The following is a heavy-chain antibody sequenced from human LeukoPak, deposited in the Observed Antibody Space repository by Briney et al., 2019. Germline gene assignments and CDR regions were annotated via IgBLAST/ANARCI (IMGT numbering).Heavy chain of an antibody. J-gene: IGHJ4*02. CDR2: ISGSGGST. Sequence: GGSLRLSCAASGFTVSSNYMSWVRQAPGKGLEWVPAISGSGGSTYYADSVKGRFTISRDNSKNTLYLQMNSLRAEDTAVYYCAKTSDVVVVAATDYWGQGALVTVSS. CDR3: AKTSDVVVVAATDY. D-gene: IGHD2-15*01. CDR1: GFTVSSNY. V-gene: IGHV3-23*01.